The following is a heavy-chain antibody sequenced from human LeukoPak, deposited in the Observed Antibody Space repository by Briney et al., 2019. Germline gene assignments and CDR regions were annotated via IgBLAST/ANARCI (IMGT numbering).Heavy chain of an antibody. J-gene: IGHJ2*01. D-gene: IGHD3-3*01. CDR3: ARASYDFWSGYSRSWYFDL. CDR2: INPSGGST. CDR1: GYTFTSYY. V-gene: IGHV1-46*01. Sequence: GASVKVSCKASGYTFTSYYMHWVRQAPGQGLEWMGIINPSGGSTSYAQKFQGRVTMTRYTSTSTVYMELSSLRSEDTAVYYCARASYDFWSGYSRSWYFDLWGRGTLVTVSS.